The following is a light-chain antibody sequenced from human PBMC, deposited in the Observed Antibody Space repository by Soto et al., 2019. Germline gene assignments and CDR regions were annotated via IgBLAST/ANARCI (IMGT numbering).Light chain of an antibody. CDR1: QSVSSSY. V-gene: IGKV3D-20*01. CDR2: DTS. CDR3: QQRRSWPPTIT. J-gene: IGKJ5*01. Sequence: VVLTQSPATLSLSPGERGTLSCGASQSVSSSYVAWYQHKPGLAPRLLIHDTSSRAIGIPDRLSGSKSGTNFALTISRLEPEDFAVYYCQQRRSWPPTITFGQGTRLEI.